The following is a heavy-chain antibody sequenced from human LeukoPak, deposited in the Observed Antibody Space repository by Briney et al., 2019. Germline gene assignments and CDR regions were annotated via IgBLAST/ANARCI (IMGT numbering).Heavy chain of an antibody. D-gene: IGHD6-6*01. CDR2: IKQDGSEK. Sequence: GSLRLSCAASGFTFSSYWMSWVRQAPGKGLEWVANIKQDGSEKYYADSVKGRFTISRDNSKNTLYLQMNSLRAEDTAVYYCAREAARRGFDYWGQGTLVTVSS. V-gene: IGHV3-7*01. CDR3: AREAARRGFDY. CDR1: GFTFSSYW. J-gene: IGHJ4*02.